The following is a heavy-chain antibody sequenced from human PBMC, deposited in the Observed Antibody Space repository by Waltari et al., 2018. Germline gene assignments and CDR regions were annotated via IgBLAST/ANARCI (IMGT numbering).Heavy chain of an antibody. CDR3: ARVSGYSYGWDY. D-gene: IGHD5-18*01. CDR2: IIPIFVTA. CDR1: GDTFSSYD. J-gene: IGHJ4*02. V-gene: IGHV1-69*13. Sequence: QIQLGQSGAEEKKPGTSVKVSCKASGDTFSSYDISCERQAPGQGLEWMGGIIPIFVTANYAQKFQGRVTITADESTSTAYMELSSLRSEDTAVYYCARVSGYSYGWDYWGQGTLVTVSS.